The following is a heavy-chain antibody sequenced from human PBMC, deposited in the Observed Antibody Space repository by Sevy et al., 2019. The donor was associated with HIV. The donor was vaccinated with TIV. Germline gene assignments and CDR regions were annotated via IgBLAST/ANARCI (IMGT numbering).Heavy chain of an antibody. J-gene: IGHJ2*01. D-gene: IGHD2-2*01. V-gene: IGHV3-53*01. CDR1: GFTVSNNY. CDR2: IYTGGST. Sequence: GGSLRLSCAASGFTVSNNYMSWVRQAPGKGLEWVSVIYTGGSTYYVDSVEGRFTMSRDDSKNTVYLDMTNLSAEDKVIYYCARDHAGVQDWYFDPWGRCTLVTVSS. CDR3: ARDHAGVQDWYFDP.